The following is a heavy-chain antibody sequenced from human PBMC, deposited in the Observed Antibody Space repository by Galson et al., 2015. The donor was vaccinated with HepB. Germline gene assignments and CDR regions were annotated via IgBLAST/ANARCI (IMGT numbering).Heavy chain of an antibody. CDR1: GGTFGSYA. Sequence: SVKASCKASGGTFGSYAISWVRQAPGQGLEWMGGIIPIFGTANYAQKFQGRVTITADESTSTAYMELSSLRSEDTAVYYCARGYYDSSGYYPFEYYYYYGMDVWGQGTTVTVSS. J-gene: IGHJ6*02. D-gene: IGHD3-22*01. V-gene: IGHV1-69*13. CDR2: IIPIFGTA. CDR3: ARGYYDSSGYYPFEYYYYYGMDV.